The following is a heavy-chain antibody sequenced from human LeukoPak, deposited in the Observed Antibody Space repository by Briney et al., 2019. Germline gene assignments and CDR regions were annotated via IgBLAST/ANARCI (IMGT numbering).Heavy chain of an antibody. D-gene: IGHD3-9*01. CDR1: GFTFSSYA. CDR2: ISGNGGVA. CDR3: AKDETYYDILTGYAFDY. V-gene: IGHV3-23*01. J-gene: IGHJ4*02. Sequence: PGGSLRLSCAASGFTFSSYAMSWVRQAPGKGLEWVSIISGNGGVAFYADSVKGRFTISRENSRNTVYLQMTSLRAEDTAVYYCAKDETYYDILTGYAFDYWGQGTLVTVSS.